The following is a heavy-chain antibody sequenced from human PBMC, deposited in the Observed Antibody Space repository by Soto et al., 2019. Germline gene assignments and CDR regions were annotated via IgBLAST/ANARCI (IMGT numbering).Heavy chain of an antibody. V-gene: IGHV4-59*08. D-gene: IGHD2-15*01. CDR2: IYYSGST. CDR3: AGYCSGGSCYSEGDWYFDL. J-gene: IGHJ2*01. CDR1: GGSISSYY. Sequence: QVQLQESGPGLVKPSETLSFTCTVSGGSISSYYWSWIRQPPGKGLEWIGYIYYSGSTNYNPSLKSRVTISVDTSKNQFSLKLSSVTAADTAVYYCAGYCSGGSCYSEGDWYFDLWGRGTLVTVSS.